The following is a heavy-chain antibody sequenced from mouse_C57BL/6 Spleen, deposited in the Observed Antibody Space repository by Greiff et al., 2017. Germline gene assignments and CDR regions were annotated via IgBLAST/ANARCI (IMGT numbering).Heavy chain of an antibody. CDR1: GYTFTDYY. V-gene: IGHV1-26*01. Sequence: EVQLQQSGPELVKPGASVKISCKASGYTFTDYYMNWVKQSHGKSLEWIGDINPNNGGTSYNQTFKGKATLTVDKSSSTAYMELRSLTSEDSAVYYCARGEGYGGYPYAMDDWGQGTSVTVSS. CDR2: INPNNGGT. J-gene: IGHJ4*01. D-gene: IGHD2-3*01. CDR3: ARGEGYGGYPYAMDD.